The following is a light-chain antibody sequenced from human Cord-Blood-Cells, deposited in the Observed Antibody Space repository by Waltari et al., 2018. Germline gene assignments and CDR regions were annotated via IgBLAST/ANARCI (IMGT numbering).Light chain of an antibody. CDR3: QQSYSTPYT. Sequence: DIQMTQSPSSLSAAGGDRHTITCQASQSISSYLNWYQQKPGKAPKLLIYAASSLQSGVPSRFSGSGSGTDFTLTISSLQPEDFATYYCQQSYSTPYTFGQGTKLEIK. CDR1: QSISSY. CDR2: AAS. V-gene: IGKV1-39*01. J-gene: IGKJ2*01.